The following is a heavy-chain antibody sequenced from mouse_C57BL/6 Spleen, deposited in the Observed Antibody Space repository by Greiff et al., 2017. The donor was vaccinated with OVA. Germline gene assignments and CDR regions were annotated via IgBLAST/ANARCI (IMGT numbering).Heavy chain of an antibody. CDR3: TRRWELPYYFDY. V-gene: IGHV1-15*01. D-gene: IGHD2-1*01. CDR2: IDPETGGT. Sequence: VQLKESGAELVRPGASVTLSCKASGYTFTDYEMHWVKQTPVHGLEWIGAIDPETGGTAYNQKFKGKAILTADKSSSTAYMELRSLTSEDSAVYYCTRRWELPYYFDYWGQGTTLTVSS. CDR1: GYTFTDYE. J-gene: IGHJ2*01.